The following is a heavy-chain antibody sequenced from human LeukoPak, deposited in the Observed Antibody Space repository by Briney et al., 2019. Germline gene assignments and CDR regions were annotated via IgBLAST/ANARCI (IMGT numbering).Heavy chain of an antibody. Sequence: GGSLRLSCAASGFTFSSYAMSWGRQAPGKGLEWVSAISGNGSTTYYADSMKGLFNHSTHNSNSTLYVQMNRLRAEDTAVYYCAIVVAARQGTIDPWGQATLVTI. J-gene: IGHJ5*02. CDR1: GFTFSSYA. D-gene: IGHD6-6*01. CDR3: AIVVAARQGTIDP. CDR2: ISGNGSTT. V-gene: IGHV3-23*01.